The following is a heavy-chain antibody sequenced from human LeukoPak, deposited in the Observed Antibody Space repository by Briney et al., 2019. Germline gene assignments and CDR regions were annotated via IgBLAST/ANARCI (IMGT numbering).Heavy chain of an antibody. CDR1: GYTFTSYD. V-gene: IGHV1-8*01. CDR3: AANLGGRGYSGYDSDY. CDR2: MNPNSGNT. J-gene: IGHJ4*02. Sequence: ASVKVSCKASGYTFTSYDINWVRQATGQGLEWMGWMNPNSGNTGYAQKFQGRVTMTRNTSISTAYMELSSLRSEDTAAYYCAANLGGRGYSGYDSDYWGQGTLVTVSS. D-gene: IGHD5-12*01.